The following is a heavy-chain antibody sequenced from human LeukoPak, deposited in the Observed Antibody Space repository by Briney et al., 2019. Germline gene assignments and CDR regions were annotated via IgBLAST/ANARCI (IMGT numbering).Heavy chain of an antibody. Sequence: GGSLRLSCAASGFTFSSYSMNWVRQAPGKGLEWVSSISSSSSYIYYVDSVKGRFTISRDNAKNSLYLQMNSLRAEDTAVYYCARMPPGDYWGQGTLVTVSS. CDR2: ISSSSSYI. D-gene: IGHD2-2*01. CDR3: ARMPPGDY. J-gene: IGHJ4*02. V-gene: IGHV3-21*01. CDR1: GFTFSSYS.